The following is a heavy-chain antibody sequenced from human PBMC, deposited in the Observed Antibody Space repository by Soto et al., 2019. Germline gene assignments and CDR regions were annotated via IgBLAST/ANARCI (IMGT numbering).Heavy chain of an antibody. V-gene: IGHV3-30-3*01. J-gene: IGHJ6*02. CDR3: ARDSFGLDV. Sequence: GSMRLSCAASRLTFSFYAMHWVRQAPGKGLEWVSFISYDGSNGYYADSMKGRFTISRDNSKNTLYLQMDSLRAEDTAVYYCARDSFGLDVWGQATTVTVYS. CDR2: ISYDGSNG. CDR1: RLTFSFYA.